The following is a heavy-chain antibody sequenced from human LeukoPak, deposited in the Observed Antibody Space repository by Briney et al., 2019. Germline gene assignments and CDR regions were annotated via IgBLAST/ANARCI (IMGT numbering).Heavy chain of an antibody. CDR3: ARGVYDYVWGSYRLYYFDY. D-gene: IGHD3-16*02. CDR2: ISAYNGNT. CDR1: GYTFTSYG. Sequence: ASVKVSCKASGYTFTSYGISWVRQAPGQGLEWMGWISAYNGNTNYAQKLQGRVTMTTDTSTSTAYMELRSLRSDDTAVYYCARGVYDYVWGSYRLYYFDYWGQGTLVTVSS. V-gene: IGHV1-18*01. J-gene: IGHJ4*02.